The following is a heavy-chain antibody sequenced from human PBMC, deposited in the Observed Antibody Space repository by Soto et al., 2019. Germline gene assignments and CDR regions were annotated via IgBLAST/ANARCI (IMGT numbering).Heavy chain of an antibody. J-gene: IGHJ4*02. D-gene: IGHD6-25*01. CDR1: GFTFSNYA. V-gene: IGHV3-23*01. CDR2: ISGSGGTT. Sequence: EVQLLESGGGLVQPGRSPRLSCAASGFTFSNYAMSWVRQAPGQGLDWVSAISGSGGTTYYAGSVKGRFTISRDNSKKTLFLQMNSLRAEDAAVYYCAKFFVETGSNSGWPWSFHYWGQGTLVTVSS. CDR3: AKFFVETGSNSGWPWSFHY.